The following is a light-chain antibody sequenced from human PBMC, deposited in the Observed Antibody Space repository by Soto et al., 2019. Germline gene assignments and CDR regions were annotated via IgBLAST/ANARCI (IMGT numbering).Light chain of an antibody. CDR2: GAS. Sequence: TQSPSSLSASVGDRVTITCRASQGIRNDLAWYQQKPGQAPRLLIYGASSRATGIPDRFSGSGSGTDFTLTISRLEPEDFAVYYCQQYGSSPLAFGQGTKVDIK. V-gene: IGKV3-20*01. CDR3: QQYGSSPLA. CDR1: QGIRND. J-gene: IGKJ1*01.